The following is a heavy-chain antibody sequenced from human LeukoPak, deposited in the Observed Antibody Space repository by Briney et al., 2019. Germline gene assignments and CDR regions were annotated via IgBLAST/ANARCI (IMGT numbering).Heavy chain of an antibody. J-gene: IGHJ4*02. Sequence: PGGSLRLSCAASGFTFSSYAMSWVRQAPGKGLEWVSAISGSGGSTYYADSVKGRFTISRDNSKNTLYLQMNSLRAEDTAVYYCAKSERSKLWELTLYYFDYWGQGTLVTVSS. D-gene: IGHD1-26*01. CDR3: AKSERSKLWELTLYYFDY. CDR1: GFTFSSYA. V-gene: IGHV3-23*01. CDR2: ISGSGGST.